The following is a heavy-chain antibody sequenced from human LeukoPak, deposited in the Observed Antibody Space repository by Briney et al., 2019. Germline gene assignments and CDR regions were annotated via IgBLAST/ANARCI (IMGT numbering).Heavy chain of an antibody. CDR2: NNGDGSTT. D-gene: IGHD2-15*01. CDR3: ARDPRNVGLAP. J-gene: IGHJ5*02. Sequence: GGSLRLSCVASGFSLSGYWMYWVRRAPGKGLMYISRNNGDGSTTNYADVVKGRFTMSRDNVKNTLYLQMNSLRVEDTAVYYCARDPRNVGLAPWGQGTLVTVSS. V-gene: IGHV3-74*01. CDR1: GFSLSGYW.